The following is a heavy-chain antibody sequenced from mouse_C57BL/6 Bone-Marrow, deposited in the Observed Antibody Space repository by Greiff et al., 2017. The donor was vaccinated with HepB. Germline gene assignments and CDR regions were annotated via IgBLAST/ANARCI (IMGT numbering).Heavy chain of an antibody. Sequence: EVKLVESGEGLVKPGGSLKLSCAASGFTFSSYSMSWVRQTPEKRLEWVAYISSGGDYIYYADTVKGRFTISRDNARNTLYLQMSSLKSEDTAMYYCTRGGVGHYYAMDYWGQGTSVTVSS. CDR1: GFTFSSYS. J-gene: IGHJ4*01. D-gene: IGHD1-1*02. V-gene: IGHV5-9-1*02. CDR2: ISSGGDYI. CDR3: TRGGVGHYYAMDY.